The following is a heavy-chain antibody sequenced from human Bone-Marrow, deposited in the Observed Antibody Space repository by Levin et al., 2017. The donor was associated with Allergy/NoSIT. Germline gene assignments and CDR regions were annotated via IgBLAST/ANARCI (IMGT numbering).Heavy chain of an antibody. CDR1: EFPVRSIF. V-gene: IGHV3-53*01. J-gene: IGHJ3*02. CDR2: IYSGGST. CDR3: ARALRRGAFDI. Sequence: LSLPCAASEFPVRSIFMTWVRQAPGKGLEWVSVIYSGGSTYYADSVKGRFTISRDNSKNTLYLQMNSLRAEDTAVYYCARALRRGAFDIWGQGTMVTVSS.